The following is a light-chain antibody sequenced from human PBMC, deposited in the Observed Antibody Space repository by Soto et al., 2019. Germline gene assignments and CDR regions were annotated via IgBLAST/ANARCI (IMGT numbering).Light chain of an antibody. CDR1: SSNIGSNY. CDR2: SNN. Sequence: QSVLTQPPSASGSPGQRVTISCSGSSSNIGSNYVYWYQQLPGTAPKLLIYSNNQRPSGVPDRFSGSKSGNSASLAISGLRAEDEADYYCAACADSQSVLFGGGTKVTVL. CDR3: AACADSQSVL. V-gene: IGLV1-47*02. J-gene: IGLJ2*01.